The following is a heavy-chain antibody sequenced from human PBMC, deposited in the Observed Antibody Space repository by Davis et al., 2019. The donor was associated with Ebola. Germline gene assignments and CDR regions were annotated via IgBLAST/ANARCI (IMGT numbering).Heavy chain of an antibody. D-gene: IGHD3-22*01. Sequence: PGGPLRPSCTVSDNYINTYYWAWIRQPAGKGLEWIGRISTSGSTNYNPSLKSRVTMSIDTSKNQFSLRVKSVTAADTAIYYCARDLISLIGSNYHFYYYMDVGGKGTTVTVSS. J-gene: IGHJ6*03. V-gene: IGHV4-4*07. CDR2: ISTSGST. CDR1: DNYINTYY. CDR3: ARDLISLIGSNYHFYYYMDV.